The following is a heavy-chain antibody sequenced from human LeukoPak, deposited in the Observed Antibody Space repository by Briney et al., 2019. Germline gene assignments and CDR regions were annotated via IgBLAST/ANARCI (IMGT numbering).Heavy chain of an antibody. CDR2: IYSGGST. D-gene: IGHD3-3*01. Sequence: GGSLRLSCAASGFTVSSNYMSRVRQAPGKGLEWVSVIYSGGSTYYADSVKGRFTISRDNSKNTLYLQMNSLRAEDTAVYYCARDATYYDFWSGYGAYYYYYMDVWGKGTTVTVSS. V-gene: IGHV3-66*02. CDR1: GFTVSSNY. CDR3: ARDATYYDFWSGYGAYYYYYMDV. J-gene: IGHJ6*03.